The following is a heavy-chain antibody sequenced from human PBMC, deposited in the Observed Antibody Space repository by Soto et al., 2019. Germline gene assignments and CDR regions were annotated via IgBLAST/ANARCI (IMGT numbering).Heavy chain of an antibody. CDR1: GGKFSTDV. D-gene: IGHD3-10*02. CDR2: IITVFRTT. Sequence: QAQLVQSGPEVKKPGSSVKVSCKSSGGKFSTDVFTWVRQAPGQGLEWMGGIITVFRTTMYAQNFQDRVTITADESTSTAFMEVRGLRSEDTAVYYCARGDGRGYGVDVWGPGTTVTVSS. V-gene: IGHV1-69*12. CDR3: ARGDGRGYGVDV. J-gene: IGHJ6*02.